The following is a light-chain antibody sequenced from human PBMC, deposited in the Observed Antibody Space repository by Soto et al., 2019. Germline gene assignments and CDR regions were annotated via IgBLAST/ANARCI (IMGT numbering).Light chain of an antibody. CDR3: CSYTSSANYV. Sequence: QSALIQPPSVSGSLGQSVTISCTGTSSDVGSYDYVSWNQQHPGTVPKPMIYNVNSQPSGVPDRLSGSKSGNTASMTISGLQAEDEAGSWCCSYTSSANYVFGTGTKVSVL. V-gene: IGLV2-11*01. CDR2: NVN. J-gene: IGLJ1*01. CDR1: SSDVGSYDY.